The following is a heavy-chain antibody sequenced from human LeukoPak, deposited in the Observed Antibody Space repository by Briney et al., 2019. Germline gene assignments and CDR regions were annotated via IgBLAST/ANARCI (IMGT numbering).Heavy chain of an antibody. CDR3: AAPPSGDTSGYPIFGS. J-gene: IGHJ4*02. CDR2: ISGSGGST. V-gene: IGHV3-23*01. CDR1: GFTFSSYA. Sequence: GGSLRLSCAASGFTFSSYAMSWVRQAPGKGLEWVSAISGSGGSTYYADSVKGRFTISRDNSKNTLYLQMNSLRAEDTAVYYCAAPPSGDTSGYPIFGSWGQGTLVTVSS. D-gene: IGHD3-22*01.